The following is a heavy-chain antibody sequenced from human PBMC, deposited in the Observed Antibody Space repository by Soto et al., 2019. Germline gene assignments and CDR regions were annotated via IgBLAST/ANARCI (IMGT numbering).Heavy chain of an antibody. CDR2: IIPMFGTA. Sequence: QVQLVQSGAEVKKPGSSVKVSCKASGDTFSSYAINWVRQAPGQGLEWMGGIIPMFGTANYAQKFKGRVTTTAAESTSTVYMELSSLRSEDPVVYYCARVGPAHYYDSSGYYSPLDYWGQGTLVTVSS. D-gene: IGHD3-22*01. CDR3: ARVGPAHYYDSSGYYSPLDY. CDR1: GDTFSSYA. V-gene: IGHV1-69*01. J-gene: IGHJ4*02.